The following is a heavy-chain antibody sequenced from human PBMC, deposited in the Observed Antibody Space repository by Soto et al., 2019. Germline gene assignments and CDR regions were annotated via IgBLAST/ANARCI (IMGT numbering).Heavy chain of an antibody. CDR2: INAGNGNT. V-gene: IGHV1-3*01. CDR3: AGVATIFGVVIVDY. Sequence: QVQLVQSGAEVKKPGASVKVSCKASGYTFTSYAMHWVRQAPGQRLEWMGWINAGNGNTKYSQKFQGRVTITRDTSASTAYMELSSLRSEDTAVYYCAGVATIFGVVIVDYWGQGTLVTVSS. CDR1: GYTFTSYA. D-gene: IGHD3-3*01. J-gene: IGHJ4*02.